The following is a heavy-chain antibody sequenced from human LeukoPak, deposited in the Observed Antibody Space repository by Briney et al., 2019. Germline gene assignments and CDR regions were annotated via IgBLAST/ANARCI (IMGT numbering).Heavy chain of an antibody. Sequence: PSETLSLTCTVSGGSISSYYWSWIRQPPGKGLEWIGYIYYSGSTSYNPSLKSRVTISVDTSKNQFSLKLSSVTAADTAVYYCARGGIAAAGPYYYYYMDVWGKGTTVTVSS. CDR3: ARGGIAAAGPYYYYYMDV. CDR1: GGSISSYY. CDR2: IYYSGST. J-gene: IGHJ6*03. V-gene: IGHV4-59*01. D-gene: IGHD6-13*01.